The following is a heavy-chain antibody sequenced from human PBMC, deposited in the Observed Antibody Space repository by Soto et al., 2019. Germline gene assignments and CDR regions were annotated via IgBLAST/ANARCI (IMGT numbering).Heavy chain of an antibody. CDR2: ISAYNGNT. CDR1: GYTFTTYG. V-gene: IGHV1-18*01. Sequence: QIQLVQSGAEVKRPGASVKVSCAASGYTFTTYGISWVRQAPGQGLEWMGWISAYNGNTNYAQHLQGRVTMTTDTATSTAYMELTSLRSDDTAVYYCARVGSGVLLYFLDSWGQGTLVTVSS. D-gene: IGHD2-15*01. J-gene: IGHJ4*02. CDR3: ARVGSGVLLYFLDS.